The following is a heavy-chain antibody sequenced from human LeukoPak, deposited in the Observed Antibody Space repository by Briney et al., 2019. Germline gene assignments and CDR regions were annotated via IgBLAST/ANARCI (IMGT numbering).Heavy chain of an antibody. CDR2: IYHSGST. V-gene: IGHV4-30-2*01. D-gene: IGHD2-2*01. J-gene: IGHJ5*02. CDR1: GGSISSGGYS. CDR3: ARGAVPAVLLNWFDP. Sequence: PSETLSLTCAVSGGSISSGGYSWSWIRRPPRKGLEWIGFIYHSGSTYYNPSLKSRVTISADRSKNQFSLNLSSVTAADTAVYYCARGAVPAVLLNWFDPWGQGTLVTVSS.